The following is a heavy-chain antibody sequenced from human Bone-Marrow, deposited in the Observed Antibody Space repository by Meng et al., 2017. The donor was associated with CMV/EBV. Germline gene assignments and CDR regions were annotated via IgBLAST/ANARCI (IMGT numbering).Heavy chain of an antibody. D-gene: IGHD1-14*01. Sequence: GESLKISCAAFGFTFSSYSMNWVRQAPGKGLEWVSYISSSSTIYYADSVKGRFTISRDNAKNSLYLQMNSLRAEDTAVYYCARSKVTTTRAPFDYWGQGTLVTVSS. CDR2: ISSSSTI. CDR3: ARSKVTTTRAPFDY. V-gene: IGHV3-48*04. CDR1: GFTFSSYS. J-gene: IGHJ4*02.